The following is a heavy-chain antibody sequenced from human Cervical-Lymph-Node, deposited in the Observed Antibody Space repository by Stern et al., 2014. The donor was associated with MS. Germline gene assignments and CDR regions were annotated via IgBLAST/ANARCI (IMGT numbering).Heavy chain of an antibody. D-gene: IGHD5-24*01. V-gene: IGHV1-8*01. J-gene: IGHJ6*02. CDR1: GYTFTSYD. Sequence: QVQLVQSGAEVKKPGASVKVSCKASGYTFTSYDINWVRQATGQGLEGLGSMNPNSGNTGYAQKFQGRVTMTRNTSISTAYMELSSLRSEDTAVYYCAREGGIEMATISHYYYGMDVWGQGTTVTVSS. CDR3: AREGGIEMATISHYYYGMDV. CDR2: MNPNSGNT.